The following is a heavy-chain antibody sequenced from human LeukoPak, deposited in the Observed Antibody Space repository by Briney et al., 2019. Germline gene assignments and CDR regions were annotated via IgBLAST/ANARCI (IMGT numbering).Heavy chain of an antibody. V-gene: IGHV3-30*04. CDR2: ISYDGSNK. CDR3: ARDPSDYGDYRYFDY. Sequence: PGGSLRLSCAASGFTFSSYAMHWVRQAPGKGLEWVAVISYDGSNKYYADSVKGRFTISRDNSKNTLYLQMNSLRAEDTAVYYCARDPSDYGDYRYFDYWGQGTLVTVSS. CDR1: GFTFSSYA. D-gene: IGHD4-17*01. J-gene: IGHJ4*02.